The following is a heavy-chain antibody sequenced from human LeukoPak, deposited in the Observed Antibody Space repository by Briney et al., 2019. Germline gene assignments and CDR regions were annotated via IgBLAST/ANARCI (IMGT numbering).Heavy chain of an antibody. CDR1: GYTFTNYG. V-gene: IGHV1-18*01. CDR2: ISAYNGNT. Sequence: ASVKVSCKASGYTFTNYGINWVRQAPGRGLEWMGWISAYNGNTNYAQKLQGRVTMTTDTSTSTAYMVLRSLRSDDTAVYYCARDLDQYSGRFGGFGHDFWGQGTLVTVSS. CDR3: ARDLDQYSGRFGGFGHDF. J-gene: IGHJ4*02. D-gene: IGHD1-26*01.